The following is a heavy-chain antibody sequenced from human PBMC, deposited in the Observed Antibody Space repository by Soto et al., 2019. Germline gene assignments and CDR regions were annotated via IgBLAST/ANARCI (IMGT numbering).Heavy chain of an antibody. CDR2: ISGSGGST. Sequence: EVQLLESGGGLVQPGGSLRLSCAASGFTFNSYAMSWVRQAPGKGLEWVSAISGSGGSTYYADSVKGRFTISRDNSKNTLYLQMNSLRAEDTAVYYCAKSPAQYCSGGSCYLDYWGQGTLVTVFS. D-gene: IGHD2-15*01. CDR1: GFTFNSYA. V-gene: IGHV3-23*01. CDR3: AKSPAQYCSGGSCYLDY. J-gene: IGHJ4*02.